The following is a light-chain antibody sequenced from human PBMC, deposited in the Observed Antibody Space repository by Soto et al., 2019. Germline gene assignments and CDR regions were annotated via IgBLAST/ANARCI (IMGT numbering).Light chain of an antibody. Sequence: QSVRTQPASVSGSPGQSIAISCTGTSSDVGGYNYVSWYQQHPGKAPKLMIYEVNKRPSGVPDRFSGSKSGNTASLTVSGLQAEDEADYYCSSYAGSSNVFGTGTKLTVL. CDR2: EVN. V-gene: IGLV2-8*01. J-gene: IGLJ1*01. CDR1: SSDVGGYNY. CDR3: SSYAGSSNV.